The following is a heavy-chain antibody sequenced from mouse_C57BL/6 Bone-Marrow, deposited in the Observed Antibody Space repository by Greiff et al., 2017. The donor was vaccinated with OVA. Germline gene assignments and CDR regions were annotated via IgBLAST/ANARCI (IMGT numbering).Heavy chain of an antibody. Sequence: VQLQQSGAELVKPGASVKLSCTASGFNIKDYYMHWVKQRTEQGLEWIGRIDPEDGETKYAPTFQGKATITADTSSNTAYLQLSSLTSEDTAVYYCAREGSLWLPRDAMDYWGQGTSVTVSS. CDR1: GFNIKDYY. D-gene: IGHD2-2*01. CDR3: AREGSLWLPRDAMDY. J-gene: IGHJ4*01. CDR2: IDPEDGET. V-gene: IGHV14-2*01.